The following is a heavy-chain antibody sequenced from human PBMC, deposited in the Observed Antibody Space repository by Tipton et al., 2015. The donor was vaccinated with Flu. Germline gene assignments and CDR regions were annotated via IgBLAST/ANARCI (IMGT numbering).Heavy chain of an antibody. V-gene: IGHV4-31*01. CDR2: IYYSGST. CDR1: GGSISSGGYY. Sequence: TLSLTCTVSGGSISSGGYYWSWIRQHPGKGLEWIGYIYYSGSTYYNPSLKSLVTISVDTSKNQFSLKLSSVTAADTAVYYCARAPGDYYGSGTYFDYWGQGTLVTVPS. D-gene: IGHD3-10*01. CDR3: ARAPGDYYGSGTYFDY. J-gene: IGHJ4*02.